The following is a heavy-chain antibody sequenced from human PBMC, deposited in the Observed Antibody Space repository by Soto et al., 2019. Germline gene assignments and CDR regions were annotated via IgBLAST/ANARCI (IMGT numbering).Heavy chain of an antibody. CDR3: ARGGDIVVVTAPFDY. Sequence: QVQLVQSGAEVKKPGASVKVSCKASGYTFTSYYMNWVRQAPGQGLEWMGIINPSGGYTTYAQKLLGRVAMTRDTSTNTVYMELSSLRSEDTVVYYCARGGDIVVVTAPFDYWGQGTLVTVSS. CDR2: INPSGGYT. V-gene: IGHV1-46*03. J-gene: IGHJ4*02. CDR1: GYTFTSYY. D-gene: IGHD2-21*02.